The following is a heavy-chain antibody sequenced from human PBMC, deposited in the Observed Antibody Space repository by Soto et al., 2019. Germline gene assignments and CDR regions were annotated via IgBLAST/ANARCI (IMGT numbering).Heavy chain of an antibody. Sequence: QVQLQESGPGLVKPSETLSLTCNVSGGSINSYYWNWIRQPPGKGLEWIAYIYYNGHTDSNPSLESRVTISLDTPKNQLSRKLSSVTAADTAVYYCARGYHGYSYANFDYWGQGSLVTVSS. J-gene: IGHJ4*02. CDR1: GGSINSYY. CDR3: ARGYHGYSYANFDY. D-gene: IGHD5-18*01. V-gene: IGHV4-59*01. CDR2: IYYNGHT.